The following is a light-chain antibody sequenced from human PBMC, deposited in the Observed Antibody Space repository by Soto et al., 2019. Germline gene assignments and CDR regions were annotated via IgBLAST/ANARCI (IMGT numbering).Light chain of an antibody. Sequence: DIQMTQSPPSLSASVGDRVTITCRASQKIDNYLNWYRQKPGKAPEVLIYSASSLESGVPSRFRGSGSGTDFTLTISTLDPEDSAMYLWQQSYDNRPYTFGQGTKVESK. J-gene: IGKJ2*01. V-gene: IGKV1-39*01. CDR3: QQSYDNRPYT. CDR2: SAS. CDR1: QKIDNY.